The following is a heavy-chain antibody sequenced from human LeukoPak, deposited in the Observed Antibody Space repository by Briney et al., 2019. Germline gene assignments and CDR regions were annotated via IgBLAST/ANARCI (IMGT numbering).Heavy chain of an antibody. J-gene: IGHJ4*02. V-gene: IGHV4-34*01. CDR1: GGSFSGYY. Sequence: PSETLSLTCAVYGGSFSGYYWSWIRQPPGKGLEWIGEINHSGSTNYNPSLKSRVTISVDTSKNQFSLKLSSVTAADTAVYYCARDEPGSSSPFDYWGQGTLVTVSS. CDR2: INHSGST. D-gene: IGHD6-6*01. CDR3: ARDEPGSSSPFDY.